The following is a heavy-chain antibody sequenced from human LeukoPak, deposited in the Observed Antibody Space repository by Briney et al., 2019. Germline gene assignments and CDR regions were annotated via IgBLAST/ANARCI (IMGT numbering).Heavy chain of an antibody. D-gene: IGHD5-18*01. Sequence: AGGSLRLSCAASGITFSNFAMSWVREAPGGGREGVATISGSGAKTYYADSVKSRFTVTRDNTKNPLYLQMNSLRAEETAEYYGAKSWIRVGSFDYWGQGTLVTVSS. CDR1: GITFSNFA. CDR2: ISGSGAKT. CDR3: AKSWIRVGSFDY. V-gene: IGHV3-23*01. J-gene: IGHJ4*02.